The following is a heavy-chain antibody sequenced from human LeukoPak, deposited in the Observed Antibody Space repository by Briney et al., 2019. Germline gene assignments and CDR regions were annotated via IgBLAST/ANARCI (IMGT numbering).Heavy chain of an antibody. D-gene: IGHD2-21*01. CDR2: TYYRSKWYF. CDR3: ARRLFPDY. J-gene: IGHJ4*02. CDR1: GDSVSSNSAA. V-gene: IGHV6-1*01. Sequence: SQTLSLTCAISGDSVSSNSAAWNWIRQSPSRGLEWLGRTYYRSKWYFDYAVSVKSRISINPDTSKNQFSLKLSSVTAADTAVYYCARRLFPDYWGQGTLVTVSS.